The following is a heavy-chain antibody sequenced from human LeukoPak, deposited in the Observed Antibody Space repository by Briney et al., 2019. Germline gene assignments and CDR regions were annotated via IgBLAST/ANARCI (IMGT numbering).Heavy chain of an antibody. Sequence: GGTLRLSCAASGFTFSSYGMSWVRQASGKGLEWVSAISGSGGSTYYADSVKGRFTISRDNSKNTLYLQMNSLRAEDTAVYYCAKEYDFWSGSLDYWGQGTLVTVSS. D-gene: IGHD3-3*01. J-gene: IGHJ4*02. CDR2: ISGSGGST. V-gene: IGHV3-23*01. CDR3: AKEYDFWSGSLDY. CDR1: GFTFSSYG.